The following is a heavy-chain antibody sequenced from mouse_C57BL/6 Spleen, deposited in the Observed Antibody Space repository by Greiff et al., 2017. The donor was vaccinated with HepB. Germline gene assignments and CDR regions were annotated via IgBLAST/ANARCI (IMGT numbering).Heavy chain of an antibody. CDR1: GYSITSGYY. CDR3: ARAPVTTAFDY. J-gene: IGHJ2*01. Sequence: EVQLQESGPGLVKPSQSLSLTCSVPGYSITSGYYWNWIRQFPGNKLEWMGYISYDGSNNYNPSLKNRISITRDTSKNQFFLKLNSVTTEDTATYYCARAPVTTAFDYWGQGTTLTVSS. CDR2: ISYDGSN. D-gene: IGHD1-2*01. V-gene: IGHV3-6*01.